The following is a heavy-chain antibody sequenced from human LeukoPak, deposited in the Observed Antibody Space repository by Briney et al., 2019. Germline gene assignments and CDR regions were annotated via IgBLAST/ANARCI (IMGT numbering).Heavy chain of an antibody. J-gene: IGHJ6*03. Sequence: SETLSLTFTVSGYSISSGYYWGWIRQPPGKGLEWIGSIYHSGSTYYNPSLKSRVTISVDTSKNQFSLKLSSVTAADTAVYYCARELRFLEWLLSYYYMDVWGKGTTVTVSS. D-gene: IGHD3-3*01. V-gene: IGHV4-38-2*02. CDR2: IYHSGST. CDR1: GYSISSGYY. CDR3: ARELRFLEWLLSYYYMDV.